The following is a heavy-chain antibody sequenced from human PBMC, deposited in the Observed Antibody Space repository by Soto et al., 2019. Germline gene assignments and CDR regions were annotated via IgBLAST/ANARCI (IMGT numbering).Heavy chain of an antibody. CDR3: ARVNSGYDWYYFDY. J-gene: IGHJ4*02. CDR1: GGSISSGGYS. D-gene: IGHD5-12*01. CDR2: IYHSGST. V-gene: IGHV4-30-2*01. Sequence: LSLTCAVSGGSISSGGYSWSWIRQPPGKGLEWIGYIYHSGSTYYNPSLKSRVTISVDRSKNQFSLKLSSVTAADTAVYYCARVNSGYDWYYFDYWGQGTLVTVSS.